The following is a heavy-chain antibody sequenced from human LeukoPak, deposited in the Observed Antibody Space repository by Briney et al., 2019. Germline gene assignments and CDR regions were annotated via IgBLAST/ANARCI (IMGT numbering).Heavy chain of an antibody. CDR2: IYTSGST. J-gene: IGHJ4*02. D-gene: IGHD3-3*01. V-gene: IGHV4-4*07. CDR3: ASTLYYDFWSGYDHFDY. CDR1: GGSISSYY. Sequence: KASETLSLTCTVSGGSISSYYWGWIRQPAGKGLEWIGRIYTSGSTNYNPSLKSRVTMSADTSKNQFSLKLSSVTAADTAVYYCASTLYYDFWSGYDHFDYWGQGTLVTVSS.